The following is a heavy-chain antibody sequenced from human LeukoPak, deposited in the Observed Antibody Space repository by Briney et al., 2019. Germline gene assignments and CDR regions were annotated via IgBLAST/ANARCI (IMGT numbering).Heavy chain of an antibody. J-gene: IGHJ4*02. Sequence: GGSLRLSCAASGFTFDDYAMHWVRQAPGKGLEWVSLISWDGGSTYYADSVKGRFTISRDNSKNSLYLQMNSLRAEDTALHYCAKVQVRFLEWLPFDYWGQGTLVTVSS. CDR2: ISWDGGST. V-gene: IGHV3-43D*03. CDR1: GFTFDDYA. CDR3: AKVQVRFLEWLPFDY. D-gene: IGHD3-3*01.